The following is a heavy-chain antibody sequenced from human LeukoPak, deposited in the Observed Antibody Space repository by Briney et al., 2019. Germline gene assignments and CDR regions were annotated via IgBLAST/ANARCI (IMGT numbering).Heavy chain of an antibody. D-gene: IGHD2-2*02. V-gene: IGHV3-30*02. Sequence: GGSLRLSCAASGFIFSNYAMHWVRQAPGKGLEWVIFIRYDGSNKYYAESVKGRFTISRDNSKNTLYLKMNSLRAEDTAVYYCAKDLTGRYCSSTSCYTPYDAFDIWSQGTMVTVSS. CDR1: GFIFSNYA. CDR3: AKDLTGRYCSSTSCYTPYDAFDI. J-gene: IGHJ3*02. CDR2: IRYDGSNK.